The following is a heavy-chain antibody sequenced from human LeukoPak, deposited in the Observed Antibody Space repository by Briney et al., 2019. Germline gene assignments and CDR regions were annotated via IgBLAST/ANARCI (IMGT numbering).Heavy chain of an antibody. Sequence: GASVKVSCKASGYTFTGYYMHWVRQAPGQGLEWMGWINPNSGGTNYAQKFQGRVTMTRDTSISTAYMELSRLRSDDTAVYYCAREYCSSTCCHFDYWGQGTLVTVSS. V-gene: IGHV1-2*02. CDR3: AREYCSSTCCHFDY. J-gene: IGHJ4*02. CDR2: INPNSGGT. CDR1: GYTFTGYY. D-gene: IGHD2-2*01.